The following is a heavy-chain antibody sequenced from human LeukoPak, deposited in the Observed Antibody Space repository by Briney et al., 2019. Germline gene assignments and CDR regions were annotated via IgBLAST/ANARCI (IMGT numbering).Heavy chain of an antibody. Sequence: PSETLSLTCTVSGGSISSYYWSWIRQPAGKGLEWIGRICTSGSTNYNPSLKSRVTMSVDTSKNQFSLKLSSVTAADTAVYYCARDGLNYYDSSGYYDYWGQGTLVTVSS. J-gene: IGHJ4*02. CDR3: ARDGLNYYDSSGYYDY. CDR1: GGSISSYY. D-gene: IGHD3-22*01. V-gene: IGHV4-4*07. CDR2: ICTSGST.